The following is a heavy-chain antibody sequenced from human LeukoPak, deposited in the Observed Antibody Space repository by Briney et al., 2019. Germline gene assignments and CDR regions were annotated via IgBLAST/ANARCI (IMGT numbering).Heavy chain of an antibody. CDR3: ARGRGYDQYYFDY. V-gene: IGHV4-59*01. J-gene: IGHJ4*02. CDR2: IYYSGST. Sequence: SETLSLTCTVSGGSISSYYWSWIRQPPGKGLEWIGYIYYSGSTNYNPSLKSRVTISVDTSKNQFSLKLSSVTAADTAVYCCARGRGYDQYYFDYWGQGTLVTVSS. D-gene: IGHD5-12*01. CDR1: GGSISSYY.